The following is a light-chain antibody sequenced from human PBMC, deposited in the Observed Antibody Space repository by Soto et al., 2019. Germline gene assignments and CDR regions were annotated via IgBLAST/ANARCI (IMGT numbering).Light chain of an antibody. J-gene: IGKJ1*01. CDR2: VAS. CDR1: QSVNSRY. Sequence: EIILTQSPGTLPSSPGEGATLSCRASQSVNSRYLAWYQQKPGQTPRLLIFVASRRAPGIPDRFSGSGSGTEFTLTIRRLEPEDFAVYYCQQYGTSPWTFGQGTKVEIK. V-gene: IGKV3-20*01. CDR3: QQYGTSPWT.